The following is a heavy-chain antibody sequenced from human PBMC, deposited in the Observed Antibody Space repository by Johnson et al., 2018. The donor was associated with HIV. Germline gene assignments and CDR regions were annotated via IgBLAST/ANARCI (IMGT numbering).Heavy chain of an antibody. CDR2: ISSSGSTI. V-gene: IGHV3-48*04. J-gene: IGHJ3*02. Sequence: GVVQPGRSLRLSCAASGFTFRSYAMHWVRQAPGKGLEWVSHISSSGSTIYYADSVKGRFTISRDNAKNSLYLQMNSLRAEDTAVYYCARNLRQLDPDAFDIWGQGTVVTVSS. CDR1: GFTFRSYA. CDR3: ARNLRQLDPDAFDI. D-gene: IGHD6-13*01.